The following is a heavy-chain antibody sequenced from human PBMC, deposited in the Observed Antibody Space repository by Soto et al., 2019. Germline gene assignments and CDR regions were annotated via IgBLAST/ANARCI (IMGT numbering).Heavy chain of an antibody. D-gene: IGHD1-7*01. CDR2: MNPNSGNT. J-gene: IGHJ5*02. CDR1: GYTFTSYD. Sequence: ASVKVSCKASGYTFTSYDINWVRQATGQGLEWMGWMNPNSGNTGYAQKFQGRVTMTRNTSISTAYMELGSLRSEDTAVYYCARKSTGTTFRVLSIEWFDPWGQGTLVTVSS. CDR3: ARKSTGTTFRVLSIEWFDP. V-gene: IGHV1-8*01.